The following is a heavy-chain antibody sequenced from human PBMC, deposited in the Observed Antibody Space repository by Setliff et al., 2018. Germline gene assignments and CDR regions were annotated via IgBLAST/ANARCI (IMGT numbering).Heavy chain of an antibody. D-gene: IGHD5-18*01. J-gene: IGHJ4*02. Sequence: GGSLRLSCAASGFTFSSHWMHWVRQVPGKGLVWVSRINNEGSRSIYADSVRGRSTISRDNAKNTLYLQLNSLRAEDTGVYYCARDQGSYGYRAFDFWGQGTLVTVSS. CDR2: INNEGSRS. CDR3: ARDQGSYGYRAFDF. V-gene: IGHV3-74*01. CDR1: GFTFSSHW.